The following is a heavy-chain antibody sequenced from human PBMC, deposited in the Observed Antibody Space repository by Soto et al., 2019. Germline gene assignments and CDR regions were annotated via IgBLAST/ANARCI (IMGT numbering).Heavy chain of an antibody. CDR3: ADDSGEQLARRGFYYYYMDV. V-gene: IGHV3-21*01. Sequence: EVQLVESGGGLVKPGGSLRLSCEASGVTFSSFSFNWVRQAPGKGLEWVSFILSSSGSIFYADSVKGLFTISRDNAKNALYLQMNNLKDEDTAVYYCADDSGEQLARRGFYYYYMDVWGKGTTVTVSS. CDR1: GVTFSSFS. J-gene: IGHJ6*03. CDR2: ILSSSGSI. D-gene: IGHD6-6*01.